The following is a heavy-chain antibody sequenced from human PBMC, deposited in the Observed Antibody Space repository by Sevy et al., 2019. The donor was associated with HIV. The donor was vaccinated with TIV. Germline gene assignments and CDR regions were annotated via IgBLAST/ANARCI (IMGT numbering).Heavy chain of an antibody. CDR2: IKSKTDGGTT. J-gene: IGHJ3*02. CDR3: ATDRAIGVIIMGDAFDI. V-gene: IGHV3-15*07. CDR1: GFTFSNAW. Sequence: GGSLRLSCAASGFTFSNAWMNWVRQAPGKGLEWVGRIKSKTDGGTTDYAAPVKGRFTISRDDSTKTLYLQMNSLKTEDTAVYYCATDRAIGVIIMGDAFDIWGQGTMVTVS. D-gene: IGHD3-22*01.